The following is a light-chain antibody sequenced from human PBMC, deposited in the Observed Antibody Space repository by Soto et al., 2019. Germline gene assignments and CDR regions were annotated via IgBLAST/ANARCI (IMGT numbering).Light chain of an antibody. J-gene: IGKJ1*01. V-gene: IGKV1-5*02. Sequence: DTELTQSRSRQRRSVGATVXTXSXAIQSIRXWLDWYQQKXGQATKXXIYDASRLESGVQSRFSGSGSGTEFTRTISSLKHDDVATDYCQQYNSCSWTFGQGTKVDI. CDR3: QQYNSCSWT. CDR2: DAS. CDR1: QSIRXW.